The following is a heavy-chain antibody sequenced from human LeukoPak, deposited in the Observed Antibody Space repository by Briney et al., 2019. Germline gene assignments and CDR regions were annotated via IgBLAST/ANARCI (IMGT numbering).Heavy chain of an antibody. CDR1: GGTFSSYA. D-gene: IGHD3-3*01. V-gene: IGHV1-69*13. CDR3: ARDFSDYDFWSGSNDY. CDR2: IIPIFGTA. J-gene: IGHJ4*02. Sequence: ASVKVSCKASGGTFSSYAISWVRQAPGQGLEWMGGIIPIFGTANYAQKFQGRVTITADESTSTAYMELRSLRSDDTAVYYCARDFSDYDFWSGSNDYWGQGTLVTVSS.